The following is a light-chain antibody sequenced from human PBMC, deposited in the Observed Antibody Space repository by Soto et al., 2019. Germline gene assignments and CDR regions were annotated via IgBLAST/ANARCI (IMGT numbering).Light chain of an antibody. J-gene: IGKJ1*01. Sequence: EIVLTQSPGTLSLSPGERATLSCRASQSVSSYYLAWYQQKPGQAPRLLIYAASSRATGIPDRFSGGGSGTDFTLTISRLEHEDFAVYYCQQCGSSPWTFGQAPKVDIK. CDR3: QQCGSSPWT. CDR1: QSVSSYY. CDR2: AAS. V-gene: IGKV3-20*01.